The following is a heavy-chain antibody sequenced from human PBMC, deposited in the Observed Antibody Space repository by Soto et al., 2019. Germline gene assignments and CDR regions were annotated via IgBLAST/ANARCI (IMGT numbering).Heavy chain of an antibody. CDR2: IYYSGST. V-gene: IGHV4-30-4*01. CDR1: GGSISSGDYY. D-gene: IGHD3-22*01. J-gene: IGHJ4*02. CDR3: ARGSYDGRGHDNYFFDY. Sequence: QVQLQESGPGLVKPSQTLSLTCTVSGGSISSGDYYWSWIRQPPGKGLEWIGYIYYSGSTYYNPSLKSRFTISVDTSKNQFSLKLSSVTAADTAIYYCARGSYDGRGHDNYFFDYWGQGTLVTVSS.